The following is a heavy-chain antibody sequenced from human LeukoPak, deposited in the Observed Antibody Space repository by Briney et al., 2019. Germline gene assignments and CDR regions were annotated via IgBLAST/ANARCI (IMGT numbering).Heavy chain of an antibody. CDR3: ARVDSNNWYDSRGYFDY. D-gene: IGHD6-13*01. Sequence: SETLSLTCTVSGGSISSYYWSWIRQPPGKGLEWIGYIYYSGSTNYNPSLKSRVTISVDTSKNQFSLKLSSVTAADTAVYYCARVDSNNWYDSRGYFDYWGQGTLVTVSP. CDR1: GGSISSYY. J-gene: IGHJ4*02. CDR2: IYYSGST. V-gene: IGHV4-59*01.